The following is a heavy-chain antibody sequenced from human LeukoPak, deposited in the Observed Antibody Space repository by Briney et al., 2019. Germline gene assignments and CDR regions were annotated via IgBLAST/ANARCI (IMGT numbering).Heavy chain of an antibody. D-gene: IGHD7-27*01. CDR3: AKQGGDWGEGYFDY. CDR1: GFTFSDSY. V-gene: IGHV3-11*01. Sequence: GGSLRLSCAASGFTFSDSYMSWIRQVPGKGLEWISYISSSGGTIYYADSVKGRFTISRDNAKNSLYLQMNSLRAEDTAVYYCAKQGGDWGEGYFDYWGQGTLVTVSS. CDR2: ISSSGGTI. J-gene: IGHJ4*02.